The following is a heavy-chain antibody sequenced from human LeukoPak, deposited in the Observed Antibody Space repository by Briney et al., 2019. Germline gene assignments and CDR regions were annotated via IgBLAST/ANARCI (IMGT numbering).Heavy chain of an antibody. D-gene: IGHD1-26*01. CDR3: AKDIRYSGTYRSGNY. J-gene: IGHJ4*02. Sequence: GGSLRLSCAASGFTFSSYSMNWVRQAPGKGLEWVSSISSSTNYIYYADSVKGRFTISRGNANNSLYLQMNSLRAEDTAIYYCAKDIRYSGTYRSGNYWGQGTRVTVSS. CDR1: GFTFSSYS. V-gene: IGHV3-21*04. CDR2: ISSSTNYI.